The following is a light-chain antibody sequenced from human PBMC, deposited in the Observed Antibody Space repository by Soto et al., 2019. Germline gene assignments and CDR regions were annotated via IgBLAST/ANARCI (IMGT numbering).Light chain of an antibody. V-gene: IGKV3-20*01. CDR1: QSVSSSY. CDR3: QRYGSSPPWT. J-gene: IGKJ1*01. CDR2: GAS. Sequence: EIVLTQSPGTLSLSPGERATLFCRASQSVSSSYLAGYQQKPGQAPRLLIYGASSRATGIPDRFSGSGSGTDFTLTISRLEPEDFAVYYCQRYGSSPPWTFGQGTKVEIK.